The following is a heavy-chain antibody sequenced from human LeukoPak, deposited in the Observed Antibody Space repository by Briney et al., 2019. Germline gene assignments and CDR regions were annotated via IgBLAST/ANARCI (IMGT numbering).Heavy chain of an antibody. D-gene: IGHD5-24*01. V-gene: IGHV5-51*01. Sequence: GESLKISCRGSGYSFTTYWIAWVRQMPGKGLEWMGIIYPGDSGTRYSPSFQGQVTFSADKSIGTAYLQWSSLEASDTAVYYCARPRDGYITNAFDIWGQGTMVTVSS. J-gene: IGHJ3*02. CDR3: ARPRDGYITNAFDI. CDR1: GYSFTTYW. CDR2: IYPGDSGT.